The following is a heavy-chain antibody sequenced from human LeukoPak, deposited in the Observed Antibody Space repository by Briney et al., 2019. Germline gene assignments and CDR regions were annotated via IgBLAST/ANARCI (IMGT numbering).Heavy chain of an antibody. Sequence: GGSLRLSCAASGFTFSSYAMSWVRQAPGKGLEWVSAISGSGGSTYYADSVKGRFTISRDNSKNTLYLQMNSLRAEDTAVYYCAKGRRDCTNGVCSIGYYFDYWGQGTLVTVSS. CDR1: GFTFSSYA. CDR3: AKGRRDCTNGVCSIGYYFDY. CDR2: ISGSGGST. V-gene: IGHV3-23*01. D-gene: IGHD2-8*01. J-gene: IGHJ4*02.